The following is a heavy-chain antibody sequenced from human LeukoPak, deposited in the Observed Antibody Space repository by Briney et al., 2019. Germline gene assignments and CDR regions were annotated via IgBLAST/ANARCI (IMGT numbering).Heavy chain of an antibody. CDR2: LNPRDGGT. J-gene: IGHJ4*02. D-gene: IGHD5-18*01. CDR3: LRGILDPAEVGYYDY. Sequence: GASVKVSCKASGYTFTAYFIHWVRQAPGQRHEWMGWLNPRDGGTKSAEKFQGRVTMTRDTSIGTAYMELTRLKSDDTAVYYCLRGILDPAEVGYYDYWGQGTLVTVSS. CDR1: GYTFTAYF. V-gene: IGHV1-2*02.